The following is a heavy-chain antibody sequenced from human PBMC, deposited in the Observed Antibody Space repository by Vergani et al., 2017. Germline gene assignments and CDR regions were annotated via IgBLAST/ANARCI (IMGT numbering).Heavy chain of an antibody. D-gene: IGHD1-20*01. J-gene: IGHJ6*02. CDR1: GGSISSSNW. CDR3: ARFLTGTTIYYYYGMDV. CDR2: IYHSGRT. V-gene: IGHV4-4*02. Sequence: QVQLQESGPGMVKPSGTLSLTCAVSGGSISSSNWWSWVRQPPGKGLEWIGEIYHSGRTNYNPSLKRRVTISVAKSKNQFSLKVSSVTAADKAVSYCARFLTGTTIYYYYGMDVWGQGTTVTVS.